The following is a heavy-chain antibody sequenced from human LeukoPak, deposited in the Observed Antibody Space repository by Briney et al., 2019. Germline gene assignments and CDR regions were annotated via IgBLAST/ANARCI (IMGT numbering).Heavy chain of an antibody. Sequence: GGSLTLACAASGLIFSNYAMSCVRQVPRRVLEWVSTISGGDDTTTYGDSVKGRFTISRDNSIKTVYLQMDSLRVDDTAVYYCAKDLSLLDWFGEPDAFDFWGQGTMVTVSS. CDR3: AKDLSLLDWFGEPDAFDF. CDR2: ISGGDDTT. D-gene: IGHD3-10*01. J-gene: IGHJ3*01. CDR1: GLIFSNYA. V-gene: IGHV3-23*01.